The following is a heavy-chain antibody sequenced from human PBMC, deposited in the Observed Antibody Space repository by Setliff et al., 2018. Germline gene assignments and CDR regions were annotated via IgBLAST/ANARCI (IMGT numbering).Heavy chain of an antibody. CDR3: ASLPYYDSSGYSLSYN. CDR2: IYYSGST. V-gene: IGHV4-34*01. D-gene: IGHD3-22*01. CDR1: GGSFSGYY. J-gene: IGHJ4*02. Sequence: KPSETLSLTCAVYGGSFSGYYWSWIRQPPGKGLEWIGSIYYSGSTYYNPSLKSRVTISVDTSKNQFSLKLSSVTAADTAVYYCASLPYYDSSGYSLSYNWGQGTLVTVSS.